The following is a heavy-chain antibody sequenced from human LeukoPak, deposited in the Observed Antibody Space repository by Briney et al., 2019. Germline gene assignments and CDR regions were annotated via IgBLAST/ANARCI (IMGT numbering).Heavy chain of an antibody. V-gene: IGHV1-18*01. CDR2: ISAYNGNT. CDR1: GYTFSSYA. CDR3: AKDPRNILTGDYDDFDI. Sequence: ASVKVSCKASGYTFSSYAISWVRQAPGQGLEWMGWISAYNGNTNYAQKLQGRVTMTRDMSTSTVYMELSSLTSDDTAVYFCAKDPRNILTGDYDDFDIWGQGTMVIVSS. D-gene: IGHD3-9*01. J-gene: IGHJ3*02.